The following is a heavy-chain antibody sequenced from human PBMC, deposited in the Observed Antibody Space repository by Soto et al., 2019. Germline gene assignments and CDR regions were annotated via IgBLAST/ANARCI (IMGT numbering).Heavy chain of an antibody. J-gene: IGHJ4*02. V-gene: IGHV3-23*01. CDR3: ARDCASTSCSVWRD. CDR2: ITSSGDKT. CDR1: GFSLYNFA. D-gene: IGHD2-2*01. Sequence: EVQLLESGGDLVQPGGSLRLSCAASGFSLYNFAMAWVRQAPGKGLEWVSTITSSGDKTSYADSVKGRFIISRDNSKNMLYLQMNSLRVEDTALYYCARDCASTSCSVWRDWGQGTLVTVSS.